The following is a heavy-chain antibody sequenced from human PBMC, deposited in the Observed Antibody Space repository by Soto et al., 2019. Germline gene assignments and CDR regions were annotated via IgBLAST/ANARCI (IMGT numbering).Heavy chain of an antibody. D-gene: IGHD3-10*01. CDR3: AKIPTGSGSSKFDY. CDR1: VFSFSGYS. V-gene: IGHV3-21*04. Sequence: WWSLRLSCSSSVFSFSGYSMDWFRQAPGKGLEWISAISGSGSFTHYADSVRGRFTISRDNSQNQLYLQMNNLRGDDTAMYYCAKIPTGSGSSKFDYWGQGIQVTVSS. CDR2: ISGSGSFT. J-gene: IGHJ4*02.